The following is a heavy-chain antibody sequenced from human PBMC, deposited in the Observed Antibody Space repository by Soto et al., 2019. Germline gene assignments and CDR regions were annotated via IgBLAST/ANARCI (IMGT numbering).Heavy chain of an antibody. D-gene: IGHD3-10*01. CDR2: INPNGGST. CDR3: ARDLCPLGSGSPCPTFGMDL. Sequence: QVRLVQSGAEVKAPGASVKVSCKAPGDTFTSYYMHWVRQAPGHGLEWMGVINPNGGSTRFAQKFQGRVTMTSDTSTSTVYMELRGLQSDDTAVYFCARDLCPLGSGSPCPTFGMDLWGQGTTVAVSS. CDR1: GDTFTSYY. J-gene: IGHJ6*02. V-gene: IGHV1-46*01.